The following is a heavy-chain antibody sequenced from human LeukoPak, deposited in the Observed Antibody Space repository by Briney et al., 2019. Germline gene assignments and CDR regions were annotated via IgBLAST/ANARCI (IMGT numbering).Heavy chain of an antibody. J-gene: IGHJ4*02. Sequence: GGSLRLSCAASGFTFTTYAMGWVRQSPGKGLEWVSSISGGGGGTYYAEFVKGRFTISRDNSKNTLYLQMNSLRAEGTAVYYCAKFYDILTGYFDHWGQGTLVTVSS. CDR1: GFTFTTYA. V-gene: IGHV3-23*01. CDR3: AKFYDILTGYFDH. D-gene: IGHD3-9*01. CDR2: ISGGGGGT.